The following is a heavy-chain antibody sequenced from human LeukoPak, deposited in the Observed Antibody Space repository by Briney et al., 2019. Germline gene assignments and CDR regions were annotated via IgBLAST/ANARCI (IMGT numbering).Heavy chain of an antibody. CDR1: GGTFSSYA. J-gene: IGHJ6*02. CDR3: ARVDIVVVPAAGVYYYYYGMDV. D-gene: IGHD2-2*03. Sequence: SVKVSCKASGGTFSSYAISWVRQAPGQGLEWMGRIIPILGIANYAQKFQGRVTITADKSTSTAYMELSSLRSEDTAVYYCARVDIVVVPAAGVYYYYYGMDVWGQGTTVTVSS. CDR2: IIPILGIA. V-gene: IGHV1-69*04.